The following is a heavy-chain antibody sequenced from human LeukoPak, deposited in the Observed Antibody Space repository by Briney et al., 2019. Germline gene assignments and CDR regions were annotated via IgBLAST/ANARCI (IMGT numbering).Heavy chain of an antibody. V-gene: IGHV4-59*01. CDR1: GGSISSYY. D-gene: IGHD1-26*01. CDR2: IYYSGST. CDR3: ARSIVVGATNFDY. J-gene: IGHJ4*02. Sequence: SETLSLTCTVSGGSISSYYWSWIRQPPGKGLEWIGYIYYSGSTNYNPSLKSRVTISVDTSKNQFSLKLSSVTAADTAVYYCARSIVVGATNFDYWGQGTLVTVS.